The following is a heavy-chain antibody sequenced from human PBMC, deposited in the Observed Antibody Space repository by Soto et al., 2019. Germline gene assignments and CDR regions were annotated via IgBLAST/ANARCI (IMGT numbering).Heavy chain of an antibody. D-gene: IGHD6-6*01. CDR3: ARDLLLYGSSSSYYYYYGMDV. Sequence: PGGSLRLSCAASGFTFSSYAMHWVRQAPGKGLEWVAVISYDGSNKYYADSVKGRFTTSRDNSKNTLYLQMNSLRAEDTAVYYCARDLLLYGSSSSYYYYYGMDVWGQGTTVTVSS. J-gene: IGHJ6*02. CDR1: GFTFSSYA. V-gene: IGHV3-30-3*01. CDR2: ISYDGSNK.